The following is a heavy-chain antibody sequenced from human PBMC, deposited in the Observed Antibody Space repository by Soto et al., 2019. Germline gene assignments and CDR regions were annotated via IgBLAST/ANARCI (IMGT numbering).Heavy chain of an antibody. J-gene: IGHJ5*02. CDR3: AKDKGLFTP. CDR1: GFTFSSYA. V-gene: IGHV3-23*01. Sequence: EVQLLESGGGLVQPGGSLRLSCVASGFTFSSYAMSWVRQAPGQGLEWVSAILASGTRTFYTDSVKGRFTISRDNSKNTMYLQINTLRTAGAPLYYCAKDKGLFTPGGQGTVVTASS. CDR2: ILASGTRT.